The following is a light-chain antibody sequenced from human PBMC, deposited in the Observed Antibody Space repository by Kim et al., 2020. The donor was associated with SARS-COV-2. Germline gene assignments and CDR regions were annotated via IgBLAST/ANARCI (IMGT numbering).Light chain of an antibody. CDR1: QSVSIY. CDR2: DAS. CDR3: QQRSIWPPT. V-gene: IGKV3-11*01. J-gene: IGKJ4*01. Sequence: LSPGERATLSCRASQSVSIYLAWYQQKPGQAPRLLIYDASSRATGIPARFSGSGSGTDFTLTVNSLEPEDFALYYCQQRSIWPPTFGGGTKVDIK.